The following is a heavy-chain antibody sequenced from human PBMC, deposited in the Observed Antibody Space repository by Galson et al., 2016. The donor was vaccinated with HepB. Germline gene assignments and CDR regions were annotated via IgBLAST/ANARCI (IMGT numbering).Heavy chain of an antibody. J-gene: IGHJ3*02. CDR1: GFTFSSYA. V-gene: IGHV3-23*01. CDR3: AQSSPRGRGWLGLDAFDI. Sequence: SLRLSCAASGFTFSSYAMSWVRQAPGKGLEWVSAISGSGVSTYYAGSVKGRFTISRDNSKNTLGLQMNSLRAEDTAIYYCAQSSPRGRGWLGLDAFDIWGQGTMVTVSS. D-gene: IGHD6-19*01. CDR2: ISGSGVST.